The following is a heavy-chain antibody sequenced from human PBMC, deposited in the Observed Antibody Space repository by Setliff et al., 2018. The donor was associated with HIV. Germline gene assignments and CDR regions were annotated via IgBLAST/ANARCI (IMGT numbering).Heavy chain of an antibody. D-gene: IGHD2-15*01. V-gene: IGHV1-3*01. CDR3: ARVRCSGANCFNWFDF. J-gene: IGHJ5*01. CDR2: INAGSGNT. Sequence: ASVKVSCKASGYSFSNFAIHWVRQAPGQRLEWLGWINAGSGNTRYSQKFQDRLTITRDTSARTVYMELNSLKSEDTAVYYCARVRCSGANCFNWFDFWGQGTPVTVSS. CDR1: GYSFSNFA.